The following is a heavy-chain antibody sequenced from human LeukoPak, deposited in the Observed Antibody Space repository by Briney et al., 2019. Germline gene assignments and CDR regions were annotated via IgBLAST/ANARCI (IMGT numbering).Heavy chain of an antibody. CDR3: AKDSSSGGYVIDY. CDR2: ISYDGSNK. Sequence: GGSLRLSCAASGFTFSSYGMHWARQAPGKGLERVAAISYDGSNKYYADSVKGRFTISRDNSKNTLYLQMNSLRAEDTAVYYCAKDSSSGGYVIDYWGQGTLVTVSS. CDR1: GFTFSSYG. V-gene: IGHV3-30*18. D-gene: IGHD5-12*01. J-gene: IGHJ4*02.